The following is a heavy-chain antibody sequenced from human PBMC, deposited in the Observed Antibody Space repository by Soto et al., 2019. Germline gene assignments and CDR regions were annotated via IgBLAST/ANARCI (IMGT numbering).Heavy chain of an antibody. CDR3: ARDQYDYIWGSYRPRDY. Sequence: EVQLVESGGGLVQPGGSLRLSCAASGFTVSSNYMSWVRQPPGKGLEWVSVIYSGGSTYYADSVKGRFTISRDNSKNTLYLQMNSLRAEDTAVYYCARDQYDYIWGSYRPRDYWGQGTLVTVSS. V-gene: IGHV3-66*01. CDR2: IYSGGST. J-gene: IGHJ4*02. D-gene: IGHD3-16*02. CDR1: GFTVSSNY.